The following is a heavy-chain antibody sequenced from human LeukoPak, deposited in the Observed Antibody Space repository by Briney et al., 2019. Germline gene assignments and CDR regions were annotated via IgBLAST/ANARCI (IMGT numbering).Heavy chain of an antibody. Sequence: ASVKVSCKASGDTFSTYVISWLRQAPGQGLEWMGWINCYTGNTDYAQKFKGRVSMTTDTSTNTAYMELRSLTYDDTAVYYCAREHQFYYNSSGSQAWGRGTLV. J-gene: IGHJ5*02. CDR3: AREHQFYYNSSGSQA. CDR2: INCYTGNT. D-gene: IGHD3-22*01. V-gene: IGHV1-18*01. CDR1: GDTFSTYV.